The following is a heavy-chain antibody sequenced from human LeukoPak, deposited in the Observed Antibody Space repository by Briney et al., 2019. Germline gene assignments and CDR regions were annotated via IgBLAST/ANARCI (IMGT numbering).Heavy chain of an antibody. J-gene: IGHJ4*02. CDR1: GFTFSSYG. D-gene: IGHD2-15*01. V-gene: IGHV3-33*06. CDR3: AKHPYRVVVAPTFDY. CDR2: IWYDGSNK. Sequence: GGSLRLSCAASGFTFSSYGMHWVRQAPGKGLEWVAVIWYDGSNKYYADSVKGRFTISRDNSKNTLYLQMNSLRAEDTAVYYCAKHPYRVVVAPTFDYWGQGTLVTVSS.